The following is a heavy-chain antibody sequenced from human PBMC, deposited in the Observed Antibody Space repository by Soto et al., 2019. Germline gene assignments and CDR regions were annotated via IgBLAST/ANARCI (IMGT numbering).Heavy chain of an antibody. CDR3: ARLGSSGWYQGSYLDS. D-gene: IGHD6-19*01. J-gene: IGHJ4*02. Sequence: QLQESGPGRVKPSETLSLTCTVSGGSISSNGRYWGWIRQPPGKGLAWIASINYSGSTYHNPSLKGRATISIDTSKNQFALRLSSVTAADTAVYYCARLGSSGWYQGSYLDSWGQGSLVTASS. V-gene: IGHV4-39*01. CDR2: INYSGST. CDR1: GGSISSNGRY.